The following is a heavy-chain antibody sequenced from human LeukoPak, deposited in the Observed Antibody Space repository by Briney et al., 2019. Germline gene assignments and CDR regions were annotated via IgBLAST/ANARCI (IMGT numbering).Heavy chain of an antibody. CDR1: GFTFSSYW. Sequence: GGSLRLSCAASGFTFSSYWMSWVRQAPGKGLEWVAIIKQDGSEKYYVDSVKGRFTISRDNAKNSLYLQMNSLRAEDTAVYYCARRGGSGSYYKVYYYYYMDVWGKGTTVTVSS. CDR3: ARRGGSGSYYKVYYYYYMDV. J-gene: IGHJ6*03. D-gene: IGHD3-10*01. CDR2: IKQDGSEK. V-gene: IGHV3-7*01.